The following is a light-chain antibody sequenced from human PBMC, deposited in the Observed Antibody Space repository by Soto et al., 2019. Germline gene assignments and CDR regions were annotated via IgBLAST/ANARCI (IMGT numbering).Light chain of an antibody. Sequence: EIVLTQSPATLSLSPGERATLSCRASQSVSSHLAWFQQRPGQAPRLLIYGASTRATGIPDRFSGSGSGTDFTLTISRLEPEDFAVYYCQQYDTSPRTFGQGTKVDI. CDR3: QQYDTSPRT. J-gene: IGKJ1*01. V-gene: IGKV3-20*01. CDR2: GAS. CDR1: QSVSSH.